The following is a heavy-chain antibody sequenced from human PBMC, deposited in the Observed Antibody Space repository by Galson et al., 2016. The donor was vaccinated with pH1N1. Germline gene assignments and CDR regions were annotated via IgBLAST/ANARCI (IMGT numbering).Heavy chain of an antibody. CDR1: GFTFKNYA. Sequence: SLRLSCAASGFTFKNYAMHWVRQAPGMGLEWVGVISDDGSKTWSRDSLKGRFIVSRDNSKSTLYLQMDSLRGEDSAVYYCTKANAGGTSYIIDCWGQGTLVTVS. V-gene: IGHV3-30*18. CDR2: ISDDGSKT. D-gene: IGHD1-26*01. J-gene: IGHJ4*02. CDR3: TKANAGGTSYIIDC.